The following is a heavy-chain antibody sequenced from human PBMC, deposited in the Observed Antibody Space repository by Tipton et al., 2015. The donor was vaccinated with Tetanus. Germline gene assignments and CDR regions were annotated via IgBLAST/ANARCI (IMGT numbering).Heavy chain of an antibody. V-gene: IGHV6-1*01. CDR2: TYYRSKWYN. D-gene: IGHD3-22*01. CDR1: GDSVSSNSAA. Sequence: GLVKPSQTLSLTCAISGDSVSSNSAAWNWIRQSPSRGLEWLGRTYYRSKWYNDYAVSVKSRITINPDTSKNQFSLQLNSVTPEDTAVYYCARGAYYYDSSGLHNYLDYWGQGTLVTVSS. CDR3: ARGAYYYDSSGLHNYLDY. J-gene: IGHJ4*02.